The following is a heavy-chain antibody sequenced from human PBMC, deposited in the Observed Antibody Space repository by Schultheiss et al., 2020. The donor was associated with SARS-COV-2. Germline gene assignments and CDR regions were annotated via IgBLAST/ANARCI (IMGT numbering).Heavy chain of an antibody. Sequence: SETLSLTCTVSGGSISSSSYYWGWIRQPPGKGLEWIGSIYYSGSTYYNPSLKSRVTISVDTSKNQFSLKLSSVTAADTAVYYCARMLLWFGELGQYYFDYWGQGTLVTVSS. CDR1: GGSISSSSYY. D-gene: IGHD3-10*01. V-gene: IGHV4-39*01. CDR2: IYYSGST. CDR3: ARMLLWFGELGQYYFDY. J-gene: IGHJ4*02.